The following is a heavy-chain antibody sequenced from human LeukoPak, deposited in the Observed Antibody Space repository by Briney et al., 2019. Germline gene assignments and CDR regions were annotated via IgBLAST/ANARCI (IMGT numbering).Heavy chain of an antibody. CDR2: INPSDDTT. CDR3: ARDLRHHSGIAVSPFDY. V-gene: IGHV1-46*01. Sequence: GASVKLSRKASVYSFTRCYLHWVRQAPGQGLEWMGIINPSDDTTTHAQKFQGRVTMTSDTSTSTVYMELSSLRSEDPAVYYCARDLRHHSGIAVSPFDYWGQGTLVTVSS. D-gene: IGHD6-19*01. J-gene: IGHJ4*02. CDR1: VYSFTRCY.